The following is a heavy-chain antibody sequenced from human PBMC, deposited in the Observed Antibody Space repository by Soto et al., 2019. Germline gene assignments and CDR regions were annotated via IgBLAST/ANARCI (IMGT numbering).Heavy chain of an antibody. V-gene: IGHV4-61*01. CDR2: IYYRGST. CDR3: ARDVIAPPNCFDP. D-gene: IGHD2-21*01. Sequence: PSETLSLTCTVSGGSVSSGSYYWSWIRQPPGKGLEWIGYIYYRGSTNYNPFLKSRVTLSLDKSKNQFSLKMNSVTAPDTAVYYDARDVIAPPNCFDPWGHGTLVTVSS. CDR1: GGSVSSGSYY. J-gene: IGHJ5*02.